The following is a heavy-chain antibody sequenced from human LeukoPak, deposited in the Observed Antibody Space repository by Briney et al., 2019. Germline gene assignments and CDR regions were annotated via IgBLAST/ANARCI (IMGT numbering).Heavy chain of an antibody. Sequence: GGSLRLSCVASGFTFSRNWMSWVRQAPGKGLEWLANIKEDGSATYYVDSVKGRFTISRDNGKNSLYLQMNSLRAGDTAVYYCARDAKYYFDSSGYHWGQGTQVTVSS. D-gene: IGHD3-22*01. J-gene: IGHJ4*02. CDR3: ARDAKYYFDSSGYH. V-gene: IGHV3-7*01. CDR2: IKEDGSAT. CDR1: GFTFSRNW.